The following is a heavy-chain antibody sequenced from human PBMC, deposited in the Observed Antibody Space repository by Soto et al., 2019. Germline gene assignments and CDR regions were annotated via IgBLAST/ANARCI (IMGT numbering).Heavy chain of an antibody. J-gene: IGHJ3*01. CDR3: ARVRAGLLSHAFDF. Sequence: QVQLQQWGAGLLKPSETLSLTCAVYGGSFSDYYWTWIRQPPGKGLEWIGEINHSGSTNYNPSLKIRFTISVDTSKNQFSLKVNSVTAADTAVYYCARVRAGLLSHAFDFWGQGTLVTVSS. D-gene: IGHD2-21*02. CDR2: INHSGST. CDR1: GGSFSDYY. V-gene: IGHV4-34*01.